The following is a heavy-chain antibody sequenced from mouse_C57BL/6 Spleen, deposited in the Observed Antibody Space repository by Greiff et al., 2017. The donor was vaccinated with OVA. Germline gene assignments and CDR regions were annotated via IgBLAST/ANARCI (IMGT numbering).Heavy chain of an antibody. CDR1: GYAFTNYL. J-gene: IGHJ2*01. V-gene: IGHV1-54*01. CDR2: INPGSGGT. CDR3: ARFSYYGSSYCFDY. Sequence: QVQLQQSGAELVRPGTSVKVSCKASGYAFTNYLIEWVKQRPGQGLEWIGVINPGSGGTNYDEKFKGKATLTADKSSSTAYMQLSSLTSEDSAVYFCARFSYYGSSYCFDYWGQGTTLTVSS. D-gene: IGHD1-1*01.